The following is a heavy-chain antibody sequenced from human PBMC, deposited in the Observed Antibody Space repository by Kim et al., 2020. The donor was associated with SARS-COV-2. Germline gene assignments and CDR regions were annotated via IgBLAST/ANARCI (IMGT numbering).Heavy chain of an antibody. CDR2: IIWNSGSI. J-gene: IGHJ6*01. D-gene: IGHD6-19*01. CDR1: GFTFDDYA. CDR3: AKSPRAVAVAGSDYGMDV. V-gene: IGHV3-9*01. Sequence: GGSLRLSCAASGFTFDDYAMHWVRQAPGKALEWVSGIIWNSGSIGYADSVKGRFTISRDNAKNSLYLQMNSLRAEDTALYYCAKSPRAVAVAGSDYGMDV.